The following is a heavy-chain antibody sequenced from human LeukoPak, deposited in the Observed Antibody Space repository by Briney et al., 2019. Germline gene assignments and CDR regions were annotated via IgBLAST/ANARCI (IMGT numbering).Heavy chain of an antibody. D-gene: IGHD2-2*01. V-gene: IGHV1-18*01. J-gene: IGHJ4*02. CDR1: GYSFINFG. CDR3: ARDLMYCDTMSCYDGDFDY. CDR2: ISAYNHNT. Sequence: GASVKVSCKASGYSFINFGLSWVRQAPGQGLEWMGWISAYNHNTNYAQKFQGRVTVTIDTSTTTVYMELRSLRSDDTAIYYCARDLMYCDTMSCYDGDFDYWGREPRSPSPQ.